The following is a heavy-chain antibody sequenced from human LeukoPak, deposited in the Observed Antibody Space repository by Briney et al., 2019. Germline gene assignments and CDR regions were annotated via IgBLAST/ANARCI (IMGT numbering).Heavy chain of an antibody. J-gene: IGHJ5*02. CDR3: ARSTSSGDWFDP. CDR2: ISSSSSYI. CDR1: GFTFSSHR. V-gene: IGHV3-21*01. Sequence: GGSLRLSCAASGFTFSSHRMTWVRQAPGKGLEWVSSISSSSSYIYYADSVKGRFTISRDNAKNSLYLQMNSLRAEDTAVYYCARSTSSGDWFDPWGQGTLVTVSS. D-gene: IGHD2-2*01.